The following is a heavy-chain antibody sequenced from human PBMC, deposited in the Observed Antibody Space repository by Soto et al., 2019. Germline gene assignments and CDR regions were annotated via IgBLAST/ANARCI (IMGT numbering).Heavy chain of an antibody. CDR2: ISGSDGRT. J-gene: IGHJ4*02. V-gene: IGHV3-23*01. CDR3: AKGVSQYTPLALFDY. D-gene: IGHD5-18*01. CDR1: GFTFSSYA. Sequence: GGSLRLSCAASGFTFSSYAMSRVRQAPGKGLEWVSTISGSDGRTYSTDSVKGRFTISRDNSRNTAYLQMNSLRVEDTAVYYCAKGVSQYTPLALFDYWGRGTLVTVSS.